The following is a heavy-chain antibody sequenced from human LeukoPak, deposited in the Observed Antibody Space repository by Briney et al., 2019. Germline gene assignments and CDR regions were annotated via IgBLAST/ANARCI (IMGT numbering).Heavy chain of an antibody. Sequence: ASVKVSCKASGYIFSTYGMHWVRQAPGQGLEWMGWINTGSGHTEYSQNFQDRVTITRDTSAITVYMELSSLRSEDTAIYYCASGRYASGNFDYWGQGTLVTVSS. J-gene: IGHJ4*02. V-gene: IGHV1-3*04. CDR2: INTGSGHT. D-gene: IGHD3-16*01. CDR1: GYIFSTYG. CDR3: ASGRYASGNFDY.